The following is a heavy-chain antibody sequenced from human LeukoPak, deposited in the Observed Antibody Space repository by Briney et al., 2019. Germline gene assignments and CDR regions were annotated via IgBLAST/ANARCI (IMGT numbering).Heavy chain of an antibody. V-gene: IGHV3-53*01. CDR2: IYSGGST. Sequence: PGGSLRLSCAASGFTVSSNYMSWFRQAPGKGLEWVSVIYSGGSTYYADSVKGRFTISRDNSKNTLYLQMNSLRAEDTAVYYCARQKGQLALLFDPWGQGTLVTVSS. D-gene: IGHD6-6*01. J-gene: IGHJ5*02. CDR3: ARQKGQLALLFDP. CDR1: GFTVSSNY.